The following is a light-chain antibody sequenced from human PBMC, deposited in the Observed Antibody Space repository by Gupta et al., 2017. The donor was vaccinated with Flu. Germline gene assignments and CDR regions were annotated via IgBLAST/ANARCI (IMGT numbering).Light chain of an antibody. V-gene: IGKV3-20*01. CDR1: QSVSYSY. CDR3: QQYGSSPRT. Sequence: EIVLTQSPGTLSLSPGERATLSCRASQSVSYSYLAWYQQKPGQAPRLLIYGAFHRATGIPDRFSGSESGTDFTLTINRLEPEDFAVHYCQQYGSSPRTFGQGTKVEIK. CDR2: GAF. J-gene: IGKJ1*01.